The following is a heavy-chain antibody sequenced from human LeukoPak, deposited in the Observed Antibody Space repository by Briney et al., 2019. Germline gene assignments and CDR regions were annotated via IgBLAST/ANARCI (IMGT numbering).Heavy chain of an antibody. D-gene: IGHD6-13*01. CDR3: ARENKGYSSSWYWYRHDY. Sequence: ASVKVSCKASGGTFSSYAISWVRQAPGQGLEWMGGIIPIFGTANYAQKFQGRVTITTDESTSTAYMELSSLRSEDTAVYYCARENKGYSSSWYWYRHDYWGQGTLVTVSS. CDR2: IIPIFGTA. J-gene: IGHJ4*02. V-gene: IGHV1-69*05. CDR1: GGTFSSYA.